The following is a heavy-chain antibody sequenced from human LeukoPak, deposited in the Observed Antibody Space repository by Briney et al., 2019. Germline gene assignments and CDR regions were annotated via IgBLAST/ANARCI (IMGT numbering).Heavy chain of an antibody. Sequence: PGGSLRLSCAASGFTFSSYEMNWVRQAPGKGLEWVSYISSSGSTIYYADSVKGRFTISRDNAKNSLYLQMNSLRAEDTAVYYCARGGYSSGWYVKPRPFDYWGQGTLVTVSS. D-gene: IGHD6-19*01. J-gene: IGHJ4*02. V-gene: IGHV3-48*03. CDR2: ISSSGSTI. CDR3: ARGGYSSGWYVKPRPFDY. CDR1: GFTFSSYE.